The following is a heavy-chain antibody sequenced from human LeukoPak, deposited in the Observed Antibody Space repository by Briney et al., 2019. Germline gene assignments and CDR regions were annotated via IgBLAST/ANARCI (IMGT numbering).Heavy chain of an antibody. D-gene: IGHD3-10*02. CDR3: AELGITMIGGV. Sequence: PGGSLRLSCAASGFTFSSYSMNWVRQVPGKGLEWVSYISSSGSTIYYADSVKGRFTISRDNAENSLYLQMNSLRAEDTAVYYCAELGITMIGGVWGKGTTVTISS. V-gene: IGHV3-48*04. J-gene: IGHJ6*04. CDR1: GFTFSSYS. CDR2: ISSSGSTI.